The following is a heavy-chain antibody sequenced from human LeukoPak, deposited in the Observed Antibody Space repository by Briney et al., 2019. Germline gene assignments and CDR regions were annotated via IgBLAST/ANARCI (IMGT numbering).Heavy chain of an antibody. CDR1: GGSISSYY. V-gene: IGHV4-59*01. D-gene: IGHD2-2*01. CDR3: ARLGLEVVPAAIDY. Sequence: SETLSLTCTVSGGSISSYYWSWIRQPPGKGLEWIGYIYYSGSTNYNLSLKSRVTISVDTSKNQFSLKLSSVTAADTAVYYCARLGLEVVPAAIDYWGQGTLVTVSS. J-gene: IGHJ4*02. CDR2: IYYSGST.